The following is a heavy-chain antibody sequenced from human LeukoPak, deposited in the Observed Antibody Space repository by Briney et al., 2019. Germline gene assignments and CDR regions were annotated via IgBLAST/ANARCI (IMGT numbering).Heavy chain of an antibody. D-gene: IGHD1-26*01. Sequence: SLRLSCAASGFSFSSYSMNWVRPAPGKGLEWVSYISSSSSTIYYADSVKGRFTISRDNAKNSLYLQMNSLRAEDTAVYYCASWGPSGSYYIDWFDPWGQGTLVTVSS. CDR1: GFSFSSYS. J-gene: IGHJ5*02. V-gene: IGHV3-48*01. CDR3: ASWGPSGSYYIDWFDP. CDR2: ISSSSSTI.